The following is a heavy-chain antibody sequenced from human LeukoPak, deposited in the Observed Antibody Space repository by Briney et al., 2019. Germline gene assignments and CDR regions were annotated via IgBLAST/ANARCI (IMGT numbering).Heavy chain of an antibody. CDR3: ARDRGYNWNDYYYYGMDV. CDR1: GGSISSYC. Sequence: SETLSLTCTVSGGSISSYCWSWIRQPPGKGLEWIGYIYYSGSTNYNPSLKSRVTISVDTSKNQFSLKLSSVTAADTAVYYCARDRGYNWNDYYYYGMDVWGQGTTVTVSS. CDR2: IYYSGST. V-gene: IGHV4-59*01. D-gene: IGHD1-20*01. J-gene: IGHJ6*02.